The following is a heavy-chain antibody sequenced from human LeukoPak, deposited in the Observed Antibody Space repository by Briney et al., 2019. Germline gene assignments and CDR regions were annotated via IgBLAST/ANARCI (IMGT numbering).Heavy chain of an antibody. CDR1: GGSISSSDYY. J-gene: IGHJ5*02. D-gene: IGHD1-14*01. V-gene: IGHV4-39*01. CDR2: IYYSGST. CDR3: AGHRNPGINWFDP. Sequence: SETLSLTCTVSGGSISSSDYYWGWIRQPPGKGLEWIGSIYYSGSTYYNPSLKSRVTISVDTSRNQFSLKVSSVTAADTAVYYCAGHRNPGINWFDPWGQGTLVTVSS.